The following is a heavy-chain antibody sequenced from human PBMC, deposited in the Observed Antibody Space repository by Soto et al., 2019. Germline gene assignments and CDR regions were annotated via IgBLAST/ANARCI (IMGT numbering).Heavy chain of an antibody. D-gene: IGHD3-22*01. CDR2: IYYDGST. J-gene: IGHJ5*02. Sequence: QVQLQESGPGLLRPSETLSLNCTVSGGSISSYSWSWIRQSPGKGLEWIGYIYYDGSTDYNPSLKSRVTISVDTSQNQLSRKLSSVTAADTAVYYCARLIDRDWFDPWGQGTLVTVSS. V-gene: IGHV4-59*08. CDR3: ARLIDRDWFDP. CDR1: GGSISSYS.